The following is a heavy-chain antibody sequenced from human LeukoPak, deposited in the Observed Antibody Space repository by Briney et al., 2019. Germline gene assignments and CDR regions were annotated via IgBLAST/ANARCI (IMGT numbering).Heavy chain of an antibody. V-gene: IGHV3-7*03. D-gene: IGHD3-16*02. Sequence: GGSLRLSCAASGFTFSSNWMGWVRQAPGTGLEGVANIKQDGSEKYYVDSVKGRFTSSRDHAKNSLYLQMNSLRAEDTAVYYCARGTEGYDYVWGSYRYLDYWGQGTLVTVSS. J-gene: IGHJ4*02. CDR3: ARGTEGYDYVWGSYRYLDY. CDR1: GFTFSSNW. CDR2: IKQDGSEK.